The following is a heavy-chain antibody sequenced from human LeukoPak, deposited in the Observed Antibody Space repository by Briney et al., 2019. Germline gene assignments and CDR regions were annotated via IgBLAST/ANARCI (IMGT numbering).Heavy chain of an antibody. J-gene: IGHJ4*02. V-gene: IGHV3-23*01. Sequence: GGSLRLSCAASGFTFSLYAMSWVRQAPGKGLEWVSAISGSGNITYSADSVQGRFTISRDNSKNTLYLQMNSLRAEDTAVYYCAKDHAYDTSGYYYDYWGQGTLVTVSS. CDR1: GFTFSLYA. CDR3: AKDHAYDTSGYYYDY. D-gene: IGHD3-22*01. CDR2: ISGSGNIT.